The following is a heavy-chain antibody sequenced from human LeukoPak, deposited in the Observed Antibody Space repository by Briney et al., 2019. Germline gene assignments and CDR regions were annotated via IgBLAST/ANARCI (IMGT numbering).Heavy chain of an antibody. V-gene: IGHV4-30-4*01. CDR1: GVSITGNDQF. D-gene: IGHD2-2*01. J-gene: IGHJ5*01. CDR2: IDYSGTT. Sequence: SETLSLTCTVSGVSITGNDQFWSWIRQPPGKGLEWIGYIDYSGTTYYNPSLKGRFNMSRDTSKNQFSLNLNSVTAADTAFYYCGGGLGYCSSTRCPPDSWGQGTLVTVSS. CDR3: GGGLGYCSSTRCPPDS.